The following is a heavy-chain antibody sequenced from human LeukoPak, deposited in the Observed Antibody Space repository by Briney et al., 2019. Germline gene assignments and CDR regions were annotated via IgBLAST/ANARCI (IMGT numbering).Heavy chain of an antibody. CDR1: GGSSSGYY. D-gene: IGHD5-24*01. Sequence: SETLSLTCAVYGGSSSGYYWSWIRQPPGKGLEWIGEINHSGSTNYNPSLKSRVTISVDTSKNQFSLKLSSVTAADTAVYYCVSRDGYNFDYWGQGTLVTVSS. J-gene: IGHJ4*02. V-gene: IGHV4-34*01. CDR2: INHSGST. CDR3: VSRDGYNFDY.